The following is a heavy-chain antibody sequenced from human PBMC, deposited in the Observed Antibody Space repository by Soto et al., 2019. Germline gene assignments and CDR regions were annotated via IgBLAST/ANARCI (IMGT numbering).Heavy chain of an antibody. J-gene: IGHJ4*02. CDR2: INPNSGGT. CDR1: GYTFTAYY. V-gene: IGHV1-2*04. CDR3: ARGHIVGATESDY. D-gene: IGHD1-26*01. Sequence: QVHLVQSGAEVKKPGASVKVSCKASGYTFTAYYMHWVRQAPGQGLEWMGWINPNSGGTKYAQKFQGWVTMTRDTSISTAYMELSRLRSDDTAVYYCARGHIVGATESDYWGQGTLVTVSS.